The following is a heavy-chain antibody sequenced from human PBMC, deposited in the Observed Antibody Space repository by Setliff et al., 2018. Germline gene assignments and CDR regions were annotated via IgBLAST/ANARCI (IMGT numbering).Heavy chain of an antibody. CDR3: ARVLFHCSSTSCYLDAFDI. CDR1: GYTSISYG. V-gene: IGHV1-18*01. D-gene: IGHD2-2*01. J-gene: IGHJ3*02. Sequence: ASVKVSCKASGYTSISYGISWVRQAPGQGLEWMGWISAYNGNTNYAQKLQGRVTMTTDTSTSTAYMELRSLRSDDTAVYYCARVLFHCSSTSCYLDAFDIWGQGTMVTVSS. CDR2: ISAYNGNT.